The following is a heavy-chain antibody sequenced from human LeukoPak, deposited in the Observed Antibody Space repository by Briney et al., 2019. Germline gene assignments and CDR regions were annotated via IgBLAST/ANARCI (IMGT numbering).Heavy chain of an antibody. CDR3: SRAFVGGPGSMDFAP. Sequence: KPSETLSLTCAVSGYSISSGYYWGWIRQPPGKGLEWIGSIYHSGSTYYNPSLKSRVTISVDTSKNQFSLKLSSVTAADTAVYYWSRAFVGGPGSMDFAPWGQGTLVTVSS. D-gene: IGHD2-2*01. CDR2: IYHSGST. CDR1: GYSISSGYY. J-gene: IGHJ5*02. V-gene: IGHV4-38-2*01.